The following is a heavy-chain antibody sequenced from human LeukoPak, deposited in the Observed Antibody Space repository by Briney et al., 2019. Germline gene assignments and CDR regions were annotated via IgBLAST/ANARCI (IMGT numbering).Heavy chain of an antibody. D-gene: IGHD3-10*01. J-gene: IGHJ4*02. Sequence: GGSLRLSCAASGFTFTDYNMSWVRQAPGKGLEWVSYISGGSTIYYADSVKGRFTVSRNNAKNSLYLQMSSLRAEDTAVYYCARSGNYYLDYWGQGTLVTVSS. CDR2: ISGGSTI. CDR3: ARSGNYYLDY. V-gene: IGHV3-69-1*02. CDR1: GFTFTDYN.